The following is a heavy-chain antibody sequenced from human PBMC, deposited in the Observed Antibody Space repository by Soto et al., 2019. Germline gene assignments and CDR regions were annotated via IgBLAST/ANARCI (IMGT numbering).Heavy chain of an antibody. Sequence: QVQLVQSGAEVKKPGSSVKVSCKAPGGTFSSYAISWVRQAPGQGLEWMGGIIPIFGTANYAQKFQGRVTITADESTSTAYMELSSLRSEDTAVYYCAGAEYCGGDCYPKLAFDYWGQGTLVTVSS. V-gene: IGHV1-69*01. CDR3: AGAEYCGGDCYPKLAFDY. CDR1: GGTFSSYA. CDR2: IIPIFGTA. D-gene: IGHD2-21*02. J-gene: IGHJ4*02.